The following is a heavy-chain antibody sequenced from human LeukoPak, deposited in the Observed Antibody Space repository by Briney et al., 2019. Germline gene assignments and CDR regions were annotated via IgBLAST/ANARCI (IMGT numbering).Heavy chain of an antibody. CDR2: INPNSSGT. D-gene: IGHD6-19*01. V-gene: IGHV1-2*02. CDR3: AREGLGSGWFYAFDI. J-gene: IGHJ3*02. CDR1: GYTFTGYY. Sequence: ASEKVSCKASGYTFTGYYMHWVRQAPGQGLEWMGWINPNSSGTNYAQKFQGRVTMTRDTSISTAYMELSRLRSDDTAVYYCAREGLGSGWFYAFDIWGQGTMVTVSS.